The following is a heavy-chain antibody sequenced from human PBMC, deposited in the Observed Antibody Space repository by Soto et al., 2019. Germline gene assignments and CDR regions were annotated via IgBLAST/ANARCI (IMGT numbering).Heavy chain of an antibody. CDR1: GGSISSGDYY. CDR2: ISYSGST. V-gene: IGHV4-30-4*01. D-gene: IGHD1-1*01. CDR3: ANWRFDS. J-gene: IGHJ4*02. Sequence: SETLSLTCTVSGGSISSGDYYWSWIRQPPGKGLEWIGYISYSGSTYYNPSLKSRLTISVDTSKNQFSLQLNSVTPEDTAVYYCANWRFDSWGPGTQVTVSS.